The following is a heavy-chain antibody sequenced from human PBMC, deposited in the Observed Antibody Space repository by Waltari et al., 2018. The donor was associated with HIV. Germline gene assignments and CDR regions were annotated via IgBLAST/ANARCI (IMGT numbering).Heavy chain of an antibody. V-gene: IGHV4-31*03. CDR3: ARGLTTVTGNWFDP. CDR2: IYYSGST. Sequence: ESGPGLVKPSQTLSLTCTVSGGSISSGGSYWSWIRQHPGKGLEWIAYIYYSGSTYKNPSLKSRITISVDTSRNQFSLKVNSVTAADTAVYYCARGLTTVTGNWFDPWGQGTLVTVSS. D-gene: IGHD4-17*01. J-gene: IGHJ5*02. CDR1: GGSISSGGSY.